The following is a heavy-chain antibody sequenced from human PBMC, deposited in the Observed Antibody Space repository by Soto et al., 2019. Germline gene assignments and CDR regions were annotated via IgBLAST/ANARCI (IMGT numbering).Heavy chain of an antibody. CDR1: GFTFSTYW. CDR3: ARGASGSKLDQ. V-gene: IGHV3-74*01. J-gene: IGHJ4*02. CDR2: ISSDESGT. Sequence: EGQLVESGGGLVQPGGSLRLSCAASGFTFSTYWMHWVRQAPGKGPVWLSRISSDESGTTYANAVKGRFTISRDNAKNTLFLQMNSLRAEDTAVYYCARGASGSKLDQWGQGTLVTVSS. D-gene: IGHD4-4*01.